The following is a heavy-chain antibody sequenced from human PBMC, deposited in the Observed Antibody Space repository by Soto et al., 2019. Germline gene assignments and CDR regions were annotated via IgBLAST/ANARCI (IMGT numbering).Heavy chain of an antibody. CDR2: ISGSGGST. D-gene: IGHD2-15*01. Sequence: GGSLRLSCAASGFTFSSYAMSWVRQAPGKGLEWVSAISGSGGSTYYADSVKGRFTISRDNSKNTLYLQMNSLRAEDTAVYYCAKEGGDIVVVVAATPGWFDPWGQGTLVTVSS. CDR3: AKEGGDIVVVVAATPGWFDP. V-gene: IGHV3-23*01. J-gene: IGHJ5*02. CDR1: GFTFSSYA.